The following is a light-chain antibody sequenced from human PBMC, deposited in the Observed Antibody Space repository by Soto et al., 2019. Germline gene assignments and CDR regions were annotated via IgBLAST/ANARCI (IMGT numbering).Light chain of an antibody. Sequence: QSALTQPVSVSGSPGQSITISCTGTSSDVGGHNAVSWYRQDPGKAPKLVIYDVTNRPSGVSNRFSGSKSGNTASLTISGLQTEDEADYYCSSFTSSITYVFGTGTKVTVL. CDR1: SSDVGGHNA. CDR2: DVT. J-gene: IGLJ1*01. CDR3: SSFTSSITYV. V-gene: IGLV2-14*01.